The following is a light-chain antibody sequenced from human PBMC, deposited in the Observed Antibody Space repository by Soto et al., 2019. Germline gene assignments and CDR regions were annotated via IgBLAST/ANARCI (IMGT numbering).Light chain of an antibody. CDR3: QQSENGPLT. Sequence: DIQMTQSPSSLSASVGDRITITCQASQDINQYLNWYQQKLGKDPKLLSYDASNLQRGVPSRFSGSGSGTHFSLSISSRQPEDIATYYCQQSENGPLTFGGVTKVEIK. V-gene: IGKV1-33*01. CDR1: QDINQY. CDR2: DAS. J-gene: IGKJ4*01.